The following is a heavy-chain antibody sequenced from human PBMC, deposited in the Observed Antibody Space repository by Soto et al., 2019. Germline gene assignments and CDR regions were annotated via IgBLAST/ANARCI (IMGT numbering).Heavy chain of an antibody. V-gene: IGHV1-69*06. CDR3: ASPLGSRYYPSY. CDR1: GVTFSSYA. J-gene: IGHJ4*02. D-gene: IGHD3-22*01. Sequence: SVKVSCKSSGVTFSSYAISWVRQAPGQGLEWMGGIIRIFGTANYAQKFQGRVTITADKSTSTAYMELSSLRSEDTAASSCASPLGSRYYPSYWGQGTLVTVSS. CDR2: IIRIFGTA.